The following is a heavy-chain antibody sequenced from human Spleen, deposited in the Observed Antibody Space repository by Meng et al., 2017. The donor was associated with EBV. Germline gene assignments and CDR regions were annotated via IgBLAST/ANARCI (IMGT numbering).Heavy chain of an antibody. V-gene: IGHV4-4*02. CDR3: ASRYCPTTSCRQD. Sequence: VRPQSSGPGLGDASGARCLTCAVCGDSISGDKWESWVRQPPGKGLEWIGEIYHSGSTNYNPSLTSRVTILVDKSENQFSLKLSSVTAADTAVYYCASRYCPTTSCRQDWGQGTLVTVSS. CDR2: IYHSGST. D-gene: IGHD2-2*01. J-gene: IGHJ4*02. CDR1: GDSISGDKW.